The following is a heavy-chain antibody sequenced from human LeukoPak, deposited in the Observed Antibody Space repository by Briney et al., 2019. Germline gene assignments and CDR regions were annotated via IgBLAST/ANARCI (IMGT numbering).Heavy chain of an antibody. V-gene: IGHV4-31*03. J-gene: IGHJ4*02. D-gene: IGHD3-3*01. Sequence: NPSETLSLTCTVSGGSISSGGYYWSWIRQHPGKGLEWIGYIYYSGSTYYNPSLKSRVTISVDTSKNQFSLKLSSVTAADTAVYYCAREERLPGHFDYWGQGTLVTVSS. CDR3: AREERLPGHFDY. CDR2: IYYSGST. CDR1: GGSISSGGYY.